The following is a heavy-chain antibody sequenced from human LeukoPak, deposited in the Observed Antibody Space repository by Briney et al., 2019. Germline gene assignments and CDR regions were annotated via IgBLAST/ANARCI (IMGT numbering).Heavy chain of an antibody. CDR1: GGSFSGYY. CDR3: ARGSEGWFDP. V-gene: IGHV4-34*01. J-gene: IGHJ5*02. Sequence: SETLSLTCAVYGGSFSGYYRSWIRQPPGKGLEWIGEINHSGSTNYNPSLKSRVTISVDTSKNQFSLKLSSVTAADTAVYYCARGSEGWFDPWGQGTLVTVSS. CDR2: INHSGST. D-gene: IGHD3-3*01.